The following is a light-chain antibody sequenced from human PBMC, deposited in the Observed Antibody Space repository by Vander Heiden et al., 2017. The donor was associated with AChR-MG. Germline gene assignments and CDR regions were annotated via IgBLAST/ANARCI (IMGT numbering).Light chain of an antibody. Sequence: DIQMTQSPSSLSASVGDRITITCRASQSISNYLNWYQQKPGKSPKILIYAASYVQSGVPSKFIGSASGTDFNLTTSSLQPEDIATYYCQQTYTIPPTFGQGTKVEIK. CDR2: AAS. CDR3: QQTYTIPPT. CDR1: QSISNY. V-gene: IGKV1-39*01. J-gene: IGKJ1*01.